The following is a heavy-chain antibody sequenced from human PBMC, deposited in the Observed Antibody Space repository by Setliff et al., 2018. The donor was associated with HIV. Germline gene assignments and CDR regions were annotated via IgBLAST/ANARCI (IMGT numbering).Heavy chain of an antibody. CDR2: ISSSSSYI. CDR1: GFTFSSYS. V-gene: IGHV3-21*01. D-gene: IGHD6-13*01. CDR3: ARGPLSSSWYPHFQF. J-gene: IGHJ4*02. Sequence: GGSLRLSCAASGFTFSSYSMNWVRQAPGKGLEWVSSISSSSSYIYYADSVKGRFTISRDNAKNSLYLQMNSLRAEDTAVYYCARGPLSSSWYPHFQFWGQGTLVTVSS.